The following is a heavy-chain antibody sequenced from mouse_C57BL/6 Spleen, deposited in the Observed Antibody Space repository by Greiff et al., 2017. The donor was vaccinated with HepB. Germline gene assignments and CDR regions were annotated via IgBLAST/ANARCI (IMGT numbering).Heavy chain of an antibody. J-gene: IGHJ2*01. Sequence: QVQLQQSGAELVKPGASVKLSCKASGYTFTSYWMQWVKQRPGQGLEWIGEIDPSDSYTNYNQKFKGKATLTVDTSSSTAYMQLSSLTSEDSAVYYCARSGYGSSLYYFDDWGQGTTLTVSS. CDR2: IDPSDSYT. CDR3: ARSGYGSSLYYFDD. V-gene: IGHV1-50*01. D-gene: IGHD1-1*01. CDR1: GYTFTSYW.